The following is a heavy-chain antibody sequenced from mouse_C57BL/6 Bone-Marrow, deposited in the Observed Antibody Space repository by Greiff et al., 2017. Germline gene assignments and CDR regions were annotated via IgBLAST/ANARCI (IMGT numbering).Heavy chain of an antibody. CDR3: ATYGNYAMDY. CDR1: GFTFSDYY. D-gene: IGHD2-1*01. V-gene: IGHV5-12*01. CDR2: ISNGGGST. Sequence: EVQLVESGGGLVQPGGSLKLSCAASGFTFSDYYMYWVRQTPEKRLEWVAYISNGGGSTYYPDTVKGRFTISRDNAKNTLYLQMSRLKSEDTAMYYCATYGNYAMDYWGQGTSVTVSS. J-gene: IGHJ4*01.